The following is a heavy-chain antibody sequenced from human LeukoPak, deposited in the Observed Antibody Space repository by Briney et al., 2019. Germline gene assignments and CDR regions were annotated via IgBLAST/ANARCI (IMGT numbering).Heavy chain of an antibody. V-gene: IGHV4-34*01. J-gene: IGHJ5*02. CDR1: GGSFSVYY. CDR2: INHSGST. Sequence: SETLSLTCAVYGGSFSVYYWSWIRQPPGKGLEWIGEINHSGSTNYNPSLKSRVTISVDTSKNQFSLKLSSVTAADTAVYYCARRVRSGWYVFDPWGQGTLVTVSS. D-gene: IGHD6-19*01. CDR3: ARRVRSGWYVFDP.